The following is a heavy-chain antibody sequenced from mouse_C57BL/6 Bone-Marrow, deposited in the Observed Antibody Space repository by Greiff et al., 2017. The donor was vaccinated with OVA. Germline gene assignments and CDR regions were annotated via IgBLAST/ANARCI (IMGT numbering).Heavy chain of an antibody. Sequence: QVQLQQPGAELVKPGASVKLSCKASGYTFTSYWMHWVKQRPGRGLEWIGRIDPNSGGTKYHEKFKSKATLTVDKPSSTAYMKLSSLTSEDSAVYYCARKGLRHSQEYYFDYWGQGTTLTVSS. V-gene: IGHV1-72*01. J-gene: IGHJ2*01. CDR2: IDPNSGGT. D-gene: IGHD2-12*01. CDR3: ARKGLRHSQEYYFDY. CDR1: GYTFTSYW.